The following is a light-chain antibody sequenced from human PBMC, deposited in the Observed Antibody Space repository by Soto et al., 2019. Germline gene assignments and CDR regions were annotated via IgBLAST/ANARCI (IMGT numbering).Light chain of an antibody. Sequence: DIVMTQSPDSLAVSLGERATIYCKSSQTLLFTSNNKIYLAWYQQKPGQPPKLLISWASIRESGVPVRFSGSGSGTDFTLAISSLQAEDVAVYYCQQYYGPPRTFGQGTKVEIK. V-gene: IGKV4-1*01. CDR2: WAS. J-gene: IGKJ1*01. CDR1: QTLLFTSNNKIY. CDR3: QQYYGPPRT.